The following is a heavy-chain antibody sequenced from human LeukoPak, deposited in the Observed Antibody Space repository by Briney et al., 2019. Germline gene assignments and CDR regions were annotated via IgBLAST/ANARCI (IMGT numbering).Heavy chain of an antibody. CDR3: GAGTGRSDFDY. J-gene: IGHJ4*02. V-gene: IGHV3-15*01. CDR1: GFTFGNAW. D-gene: IGHD6-13*01. CDR2: RKRETVAGTT. Sequence: PGGPLRLSCAASGFTFGNAWMSWVRQAPGKGLEWVAGRKRETVAGTTDQAAAVKGTFTISRDDTKNTLYLQMNSLKTEDTAVYYCGAGTGRSDFDYWGQGNLVTVSS.